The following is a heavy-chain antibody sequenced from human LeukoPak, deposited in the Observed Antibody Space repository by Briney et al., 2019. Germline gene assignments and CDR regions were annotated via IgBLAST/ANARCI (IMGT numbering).Heavy chain of an antibody. CDR2: ISGSGDST. V-gene: IGHV3-23*01. D-gene: IGHD6-6*01. Sequence: GGSLRLSCAASGFMFSSYAMTWVRQAPGKGLEWVSGISGSGDSTYYADSVKGRFTISRDNSKKTLYLQMNSLRAEDTAVYYCAKEPRYSSSNYYYYYMDVWGKGTTVTVSS. J-gene: IGHJ6*03. CDR3: AKEPRYSSSNYYYYYMDV. CDR1: GFMFSSYA.